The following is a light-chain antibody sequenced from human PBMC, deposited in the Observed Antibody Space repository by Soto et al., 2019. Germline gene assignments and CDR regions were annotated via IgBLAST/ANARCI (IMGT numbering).Light chain of an antibody. CDR1: SSNLGAGYD. Sequence: QAVVTQPPSVSGAPGQRVTISCTGSSSNLGAGYDVHWYQQLPGTAPKLLIYGNTNRPSGVPDRFSGSKSGTSASLAITGLQAEDEADYYCQSYDSSLGANYVFGTGTKVTFL. CDR3: QSYDSSLGANYV. J-gene: IGLJ1*01. V-gene: IGLV1-40*01. CDR2: GNT.